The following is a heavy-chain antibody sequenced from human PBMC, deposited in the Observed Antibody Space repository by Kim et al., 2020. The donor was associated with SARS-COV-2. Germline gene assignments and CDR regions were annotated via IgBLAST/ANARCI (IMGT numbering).Heavy chain of an antibody. V-gene: IGHV3-11*01. CDR2: ISSSGSTI. D-gene: IGHD1-7*01. Sequence: GGSLRLSCAASGFTFSDYYMSWIRQAPGKGLEWVSYISSSGSTIYYADSVKGRFTISRDNAKNSLYLQMNSLRAEDTAVYYCARDSPTRMELREGWFDPWGQGTLVTVSS. J-gene: IGHJ5*02. CDR1: GFTFSDYY. CDR3: ARDSPTRMELREGWFDP.